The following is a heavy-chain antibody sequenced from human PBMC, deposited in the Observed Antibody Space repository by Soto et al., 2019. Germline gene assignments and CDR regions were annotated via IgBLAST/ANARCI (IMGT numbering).Heavy chain of an antibody. J-gene: IGHJ6*02. D-gene: IGHD2-21*02. CDR2: ISDSGAST. CDR1: GLTFSNHG. CDR3: AKSGGDHYYYYPMDV. Sequence: GGSLSLSCATSGLTFSNHGMSWVRQAPGKGLEWVSGISDSGASTYYADSVEGRFTISRDNSKNRLYLQMNSLMAEDTAKYYCAKSGGDHYYYYPMDVWGQGTTVTVSS. V-gene: IGHV3-23*01.